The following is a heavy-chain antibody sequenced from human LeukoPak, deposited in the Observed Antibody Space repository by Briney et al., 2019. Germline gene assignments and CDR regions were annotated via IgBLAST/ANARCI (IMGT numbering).Heavy chain of an antibody. J-gene: IGHJ4*02. D-gene: IGHD3-3*01. Sequence: LRLSCAASGFTFSDHYMDWVRQAPGKGLEWIGSIHHSGSTYYNPSLKSRVTISVDTSKNQLSLKLSSVTAADTAVYYCARAFGVVIYFDYWGQGTLVTVSS. V-gene: IGHV4-38-2*01. CDR3: ARAFGVVIYFDY. CDR1: GFTFSDHY. CDR2: IHHSGST.